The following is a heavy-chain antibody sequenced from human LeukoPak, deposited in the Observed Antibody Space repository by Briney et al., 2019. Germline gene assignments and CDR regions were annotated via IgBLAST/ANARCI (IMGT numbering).Heavy chain of an antibody. J-gene: IGHJ4*02. CDR3: ASLYCSGGSCHYAR. D-gene: IGHD2-15*01. Sequence: GGSLRLSCAASGFTVSSNYMTWVRQAPGKGLEWVSVVYTGGSTYSAVSVKGRFTISRDNSKNTLYLQMNSLRAEDTAVYYCASLYCSGGSCHYARWGQGTLVTVSS. V-gene: IGHV3-53*01. CDR2: VYTGGST. CDR1: GFTVSSNY.